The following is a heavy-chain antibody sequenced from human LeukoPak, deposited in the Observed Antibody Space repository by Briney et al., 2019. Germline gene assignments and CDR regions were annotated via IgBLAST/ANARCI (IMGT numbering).Heavy chain of an antibody. CDR2: ISTSGST. Sequence: SETLSLTCTVSGGSISSYYWSWIRQPAGKGLESIGHISTSGSTNYNPSLKSRVTMSVDTSKNQFSLKLSSVTAADTAVYYCAREMRLYSSSWYYFDYWGQGTLVTVSS. D-gene: IGHD6-13*01. J-gene: IGHJ4*02. CDR1: GGSISSYY. V-gene: IGHV4-4*07. CDR3: AREMRLYSSSWYYFDY.